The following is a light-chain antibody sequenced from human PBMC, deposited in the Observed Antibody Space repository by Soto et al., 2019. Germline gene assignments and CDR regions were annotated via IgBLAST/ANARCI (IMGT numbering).Light chain of an antibody. J-gene: IGKJ5*01. Sequence: GESAPLSCRASQSVSGSYVAWYQQRPGLAPRLLVYGASRRATGIPDRFRGSGSGTEFTLTISGLEAEDFAVYFCQHFGSSPPVTFGQGTRLEL. CDR3: QHFGSSPPVT. CDR2: GAS. CDR1: QSVSGSY. V-gene: IGKV3-20*01.